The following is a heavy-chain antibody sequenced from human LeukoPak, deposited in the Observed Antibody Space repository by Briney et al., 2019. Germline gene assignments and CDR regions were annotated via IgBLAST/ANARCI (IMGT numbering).Heavy chain of an antibody. CDR2: INPNSGGT. CDR1: GYTFTGYY. J-gene: IGHJ4*02. Sequence: ASVKVSCKASGYTFTGYYMHWVRQAPGQGLEWMGWINPNSGGTNYAQKFQGRVTMTRDTSITTAYMDLGRMTSDDTAVYYCARGQYSYYYDNSGCSYWGQGTLVTVSS. CDR3: ARGQYSYYYDNSGCSY. V-gene: IGHV1-2*02. D-gene: IGHD3-22*01.